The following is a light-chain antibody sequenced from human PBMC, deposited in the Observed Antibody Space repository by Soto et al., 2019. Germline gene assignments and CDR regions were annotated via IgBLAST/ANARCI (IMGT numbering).Light chain of an antibody. CDR2: GAS. CDR3: QQCGSSST. CDR1: QSVSSN. J-gene: IGKJ5*01. Sequence: IMLTQSPATLSVSPGERATLSFRASQSVSSNLAWHQQRPGQAPRLLIYGASMRATGIPDRFSGSGSGTDFTLTISRLEPEDFAVYYCQQCGSSSTFGQGTRLEIK. V-gene: IGKV3-20*01.